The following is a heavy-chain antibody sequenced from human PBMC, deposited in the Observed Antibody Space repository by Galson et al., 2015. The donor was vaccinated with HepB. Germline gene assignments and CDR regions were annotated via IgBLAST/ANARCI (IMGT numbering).Heavy chain of an antibody. CDR1: GYTFTDYY. CDR2: VDPEDGET. D-gene: IGHD2-15*01. Sequence: VKVSCKVSGYTFTDYYMHWVQQAPGKGLEWMGLVDPEDGETIYAEKFQGRVTITADTSTDTAYMELSSLRSEDTAVYYCATLPSLGYCSGGSCPFDYWGQGTLVTVSS. V-gene: IGHV1-69-2*01. J-gene: IGHJ4*02. CDR3: ATLPSLGYCSGGSCPFDY.